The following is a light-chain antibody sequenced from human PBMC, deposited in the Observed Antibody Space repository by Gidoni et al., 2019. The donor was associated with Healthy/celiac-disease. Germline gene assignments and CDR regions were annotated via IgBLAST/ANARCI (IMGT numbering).Light chain of an antibody. Sequence: DIQMTQSPSSLSASVGDRVTITCRASQSISSYLNWYQQKPGKAPKLLIYAASSLQSGVPSRFSGSGSGTDFTLTNSSLQPEDFATYYCQQSYSTLITFGQXTRLEIK. J-gene: IGKJ5*01. CDR3: QQSYSTLIT. CDR2: AAS. V-gene: IGKV1-39*01. CDR1: QSISSY.